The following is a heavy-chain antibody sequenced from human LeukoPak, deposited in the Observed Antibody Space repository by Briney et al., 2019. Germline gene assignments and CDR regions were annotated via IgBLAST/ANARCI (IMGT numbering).Heavy chain of an antibody. D-gene: IGHD3-9*01. Sequence: PSETLSLTCTVSGGSISSYYWSWIRQPRGKGLEWNGYIYYSGSTNYNPSLKSRVTISVDTSKNQFSLKLSSVTAADTAVYYCARGSASYDILTGYYPLYYFDYWGQGTLVTVSS. CDR3: ARGSASYDILTGYYPLYYFDY. V-gene: IGHV4-59*01. CDR1: GGSISSYY. J-gene: IGHJ4*02. CDR2: IYYSGST.